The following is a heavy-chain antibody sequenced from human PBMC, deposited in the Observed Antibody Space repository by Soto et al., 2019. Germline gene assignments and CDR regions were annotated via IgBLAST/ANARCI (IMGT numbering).Heavy chain of an antibody. D-gene: IGHD1-1*01. Sequence: QVQLVQSGAEVRKPGASGKVSCEASGYTFTSYDIYWVRQATGQGLEWMGWLNPNTGNSGYAQKFQGRITVTSDTSINTVHMELSSLRSEDTAVYYCARRAETNGWNGFGADKYYFDFWGQGTLVTVSS. CDR1: GYTFTSYD. J-gene: IGHJ4*02. V-gene: IGHV1-8*01. CDR3: ARRAETNGWNGFGADKYYFDF. CDR2: LNPNTGNS.